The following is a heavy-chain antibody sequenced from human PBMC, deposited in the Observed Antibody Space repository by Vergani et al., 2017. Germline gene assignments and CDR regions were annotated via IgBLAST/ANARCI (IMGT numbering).Heavy chain of an antibody. J-gene: IGHJ6*02. D-gene: IGHD2-2*01. CDR2: FDPEDGET. CDR1: GYTLTELS. Sequence: QVQLVQSGAEVKKPGASVKVSCKVSGYTLTELSMHWVRQAPGKGLEWMGGFDPEDGETIYAQKFQGRVTMTEDTSTDTAYMELSCLRSEDTAVYYCATDIRYCSSTSCNYYYYYGMDVWGQATTVTVSS. CDR3: ATDIRYCSSTSCNYYYYYGMDV. V-gene: IGHV1-24*01.